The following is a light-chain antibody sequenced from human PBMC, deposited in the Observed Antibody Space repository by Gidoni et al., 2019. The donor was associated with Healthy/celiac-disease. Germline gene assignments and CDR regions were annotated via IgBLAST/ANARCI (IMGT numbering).Light chain of an antibody. J-gene: IGKJ1*01. V-gene: IGKV3-15*01. CDR2: CAS. Sequence: EIVMTQSPATLSVSPGERATLSCRASQSVNSNLAWYQQKPGQAPRLLIYCASTRATGIPARFSGSGSGTEFTLTISSLQSEDFAVYYCQQYNSWPRTFGQGTKVEIK. CDR1: QSVNSN. CDR3: QQYNSWPRT.